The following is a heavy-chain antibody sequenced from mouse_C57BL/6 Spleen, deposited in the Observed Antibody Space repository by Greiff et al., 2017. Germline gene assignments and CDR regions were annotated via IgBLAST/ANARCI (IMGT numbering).Heavy chain of an antibody. CDR3: ARSDGSSSWFAY. V-gene: IGHV1-53*01. CDR2: INPSNGGT. Sequence: QVQLKQPGTELVKPGASVKLSCKASGYTFTSYWMHWVKQRPGQGLEWIGNINPSNGGTNYNEKFKSKATLTVDKPSSTAYMQLSSLTSEDSAVYYCARSDGSSSWFAYWGQGTLVTVSA. D-gene: IGHD1-1*01. J-gene: IGHJ3*01. CDR1: GYTFTSYW.